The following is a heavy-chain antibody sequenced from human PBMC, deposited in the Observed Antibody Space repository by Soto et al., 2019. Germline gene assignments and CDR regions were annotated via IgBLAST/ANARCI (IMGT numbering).Heavy chain of an antibody. CDR2: IRTPGTST. CDR3: AKGGDVWGSYHAGCQQ. Sequence: EVQLLESGGGLVQPGGSLRLSCEPSGFTFSKSARSWVRQPPGKGREWASVIRTPGTSTYYADPVKGRFTVSRDNTYNTVFLQMNSLRPDDTAVYYCAKGGDVWGSYHAGCQQWGQGTLVIVSS. V-gene: IGHV3-23*01. CDR1: GFTFSKSA. J-gene: IGHJ1*01. D-gene: IGHD3-16*02.